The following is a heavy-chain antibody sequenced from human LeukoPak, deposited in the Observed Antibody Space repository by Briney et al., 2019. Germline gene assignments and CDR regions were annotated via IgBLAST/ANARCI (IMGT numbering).Heavy chain of an antibody. CDR2: IYYSGTT. J-gene: IGHJ4*02. D-gene: IGHD6-25*01. CDR3: ASAGTVAAGLYYFDY. CDR1: GGSISSSSYY. V-gene: IGHV4-39*07. Sequence: PSETLSLTCTVSGGSISSSSYYWGWIRQPPGKGLEWIGSIYYSGTTYDNPSLKSRVIMSVDTSKNQFSLKVTSVTAADTAVYYCASAGTVAAGLYYFDYWAQGTLVTVSS.